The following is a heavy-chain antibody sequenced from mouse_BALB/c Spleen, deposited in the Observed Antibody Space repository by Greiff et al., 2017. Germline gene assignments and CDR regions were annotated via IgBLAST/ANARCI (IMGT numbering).Heavy chain of an antibody. V-gene: IGHV14-3*02. CDR2: IDPANGNT. Sequence: VQLQQSGAELVKPGASVQLSCTASGFNIKDTYMHWVKQSHEQGLEWIGRIDPANGNTKYDPKFQGKATITADTSSNTAYLQLSSLTAEDTAVYYCASWSRWLLDYWGQGTTLTVSS. J-gene: IGHJ2*01. CDR3: ASWSRWLLDY. CDR1: GFNIKDTY. D-gene: IGHD2-3*01.